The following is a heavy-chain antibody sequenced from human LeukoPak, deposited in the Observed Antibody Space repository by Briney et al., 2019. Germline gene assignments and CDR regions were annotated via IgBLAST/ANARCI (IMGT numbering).Heavy chain of an antibody. J-gene: IGHJ3*02. CDR1: GFTFSSYS. CDR2: ISSSSSYI. Sequence: GGSLRLSCAASGFTFSSYSMNWVRQAPGKGLEWVSSISSSSSYIYYADSVKGLFTISRDNAKNSLYLQMNSLRAEDTAVYYCARAEATLADAFDIWGQGTMVTVSS. CDR3: ARAEATLADAFDI. V-gene: IGHV3-21*01.